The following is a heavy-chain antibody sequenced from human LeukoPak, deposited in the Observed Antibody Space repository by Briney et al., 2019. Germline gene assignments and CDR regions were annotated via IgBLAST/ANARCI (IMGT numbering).Heavy chain of an antibody. V-gene: IGHV4-39*07. CDR1: GGSISSSSYY. CDR2: IYYSGST. J-gene: IGHJ3*02. Sequence: SETLSLTCTVSGGSISSSSYYWGWIRQPPGKGLEWIGSIYYSGSTYYNPSLKSRVTISVDTSKNQFSLRLNSVTAADTAVYYCARDPPRFSNAFDIWGQGTMVTVSS. D-gene: IGHD3-3*01. CDR3: ARDPPRFSNAFDI.